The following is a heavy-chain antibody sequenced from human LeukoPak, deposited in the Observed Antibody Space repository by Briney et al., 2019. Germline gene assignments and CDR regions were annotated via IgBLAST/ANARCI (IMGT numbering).Heavy chain of an antibody. CDR2: IYPGDSDT. D-gene: IGHD6-19*01. CDR1: GYSFTSYW. J-gene: IGHJ5*02. CDR3: ARDSAVAGLYNWFDP. Sequence: GESLKISCKGSGYSFTSYWIGWVRQMPGKGPEWMGIIYPGDSDTRYSPSFQGQVTISADKSISTAYLQWSSLKASDTAMYYCARDSAVAGLYNWFDPWGQGTLVTVSS. V-gene: IGHV5-51*01.